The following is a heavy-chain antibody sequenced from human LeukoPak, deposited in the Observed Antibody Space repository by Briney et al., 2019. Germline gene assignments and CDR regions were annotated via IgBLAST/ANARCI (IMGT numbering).Heavy chain of an antibody. V-gene: IGHV1-8*01. Sequence: ASVKVSCKASGYTFTSYDINWVRQAPGQGLEWMGTMNPDSGNTGYAQKFKGRFTMTRNTSISTAYMELSTLRSEDTAVYYCARGRARLRLGELFSSTHQYFQHWGQGTLVTVSS. CDR1: GYTFTSYD. CDR3: ARGRARLRLGELFSSTHQYFQH. CDR2: MNPDSGNT. J-gene: IGHJ1*01. D-gene: IGHD3-16*01.